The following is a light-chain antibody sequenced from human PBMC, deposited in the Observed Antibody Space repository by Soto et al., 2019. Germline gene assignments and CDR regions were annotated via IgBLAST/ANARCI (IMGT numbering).Light chain of an antibody. CDR2: AAS. V-gene: IGKV1-9*01. Sequence: DIQLTQSPSFLSASVGDRVTITCRASQGISSYLAWYQQKPGKAPKLLIYAASTLQSGVPSRFSGSGSGTEFTLTLSSLQPEDFATYCCQQLNSYPRTFGQGTKVEIK. J-gene: IGKJ1*01. CDR3: QQLNSYPRT. CDR1: QGISSY.